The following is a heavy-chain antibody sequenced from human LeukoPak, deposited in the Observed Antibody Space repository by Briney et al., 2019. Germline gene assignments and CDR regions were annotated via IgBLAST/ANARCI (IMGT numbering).Heavy chain of an antibody. CDR2: NRSSGNSI. CDR3: GGTGSSGEPVVHY. V-gene: IGHV3-48*03. D-gene: IGHD3-16*01. J-gene: IGHJ4*02. CDR1: RFIFNLYD. Sequence: GRCLSLSRVVSRFIFNLYDMNGVRQAPGRGRVWVSYNRSSGNSIFYTDFVKGRFTFSGDNAKNTLHLAVHTLRAEDTAVFYCGGTGSSGEPVVHYWGQGTLVTVSS.